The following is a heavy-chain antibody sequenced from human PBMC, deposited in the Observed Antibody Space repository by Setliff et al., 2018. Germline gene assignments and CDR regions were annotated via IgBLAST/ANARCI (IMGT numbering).Heavy chain of an antibody. Sequence: PSETLSLTCAVSGYSISSGYYWGWIRQPPGKGLEWIGSIYHSGRTYYNPSLKSRVTISVDTSKNQFSLKLSSVTAADTAVYYCARVPGGRFDYWGQGTLVTVSS. CDR2: IYHSGRT. D-gene: IGHD1-26*01. CDR1: GYSISSGYY. CDR3: ARVPGGRFDY. J-gene: IGHJ4*02. V-gene: IGHV4-38-2*01.